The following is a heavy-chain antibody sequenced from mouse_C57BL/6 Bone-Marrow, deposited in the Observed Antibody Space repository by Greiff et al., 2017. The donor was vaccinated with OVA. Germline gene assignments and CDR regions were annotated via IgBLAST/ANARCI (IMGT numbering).Heavy chain of an antibody. CDR2: IDPETGGT. V-gene: IGHV1-15*01. Sequence: QVQLQQSGAELVRPGASVTLSCKASGYTFPDYEMHWVKQTPVHGLDWIGAIDPETGGTAYNQKFKGKAILTADKSSSTAYMELRSLTSEDSAVYYCTRGYSNYYAMDYWGQGTSVTVSS. CDR1: GYTFPDYE. CDR3: TRGYSNYYAMDY. D-gene: IGHD2-5*01. J-gene: IGHJ4*01.